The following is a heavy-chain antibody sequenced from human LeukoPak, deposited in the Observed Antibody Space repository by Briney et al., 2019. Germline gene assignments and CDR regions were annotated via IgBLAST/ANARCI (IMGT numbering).Heavy chain of an antibody. Sequence: GGSLRLSCAASGFTFSTYSMNWVRQAPGKGLEWVSSISSSSSSIYYADSVKGRFTISRDNAKNSLYLQMNSLRAEDTAVYYCARASGDIVETATMGSYWGQGTLVTVSS. CDR1: GFTFSTYS. V-gene: IGHV3-21*01. CDR2: ISSSSSSI. D-gene: IGHD5-18*01. J-gene: IGHJ4*02. CDR3: ARASGDIVETATMGSY.